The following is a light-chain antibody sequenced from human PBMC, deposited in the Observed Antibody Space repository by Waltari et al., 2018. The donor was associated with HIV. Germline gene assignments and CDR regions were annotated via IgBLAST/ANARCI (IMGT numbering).Light chain of an antibody. Sequence: DIVMTQSPESLVVSLRERATINCKSSRNVLYSSHNKNYLAWYQHKPGQPPKLLIYWASTRESGVPDRFTGSGSGTNFTLTISSLQAEDVAVYFCHQYFSPPPTFGQGTKVEIK. CDR1: RNVLYSSHNKNY. CDR2: WAS. J-gene: IGKJ1*01. V-gene: IGKV4-1*01. CDR3: HQYFSPPPT.